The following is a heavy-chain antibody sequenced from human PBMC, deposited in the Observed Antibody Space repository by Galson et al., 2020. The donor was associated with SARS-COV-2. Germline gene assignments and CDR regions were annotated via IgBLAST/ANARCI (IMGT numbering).Heavy chain of an antibody. J-gene: IGHJ4*02. CDR3: ARGAGAWFGELLDY. D-gene: IGHD3-10*01. V-gene: IGHV7-4-1*02. CDR1: GYIFNNYA. CDR2: INTNTGNP. Sequence: ASVMVSCKASGYIFNNYALNWVRQAPGQGLEWMAWINTNTGNPTYAQGFTGRFAFSLDTSISTAYLQISSLKAEDTAIYYCARGAGAWFGELLDYWGQGTLVTVSS.